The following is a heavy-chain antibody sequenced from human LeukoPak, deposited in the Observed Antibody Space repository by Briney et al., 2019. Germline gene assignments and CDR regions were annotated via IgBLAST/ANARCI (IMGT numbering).Heavy chain of an antibody. CDR1: RFTFSSYG. CDR3: ARELPYCSGGSCYSIYGMDV. J-gene: IGHJ6*04. V-gene: IGHV3-33*01. Sequence: GRSLRLSCAASRFTFSSYGMHWVRQAPGKGLEGVAVIWYDGSNKYNADSVKGRFTISRDNSKNTLYLQMNSLRDEDTAVYYCARELPYCSGGSCYSIYGMDVWGKGTTVTVSS. CDR2: IWYDGSNK. D-gene: IGHD2-15*01.